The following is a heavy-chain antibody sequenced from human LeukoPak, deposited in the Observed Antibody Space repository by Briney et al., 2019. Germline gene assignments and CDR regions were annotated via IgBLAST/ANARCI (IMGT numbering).Heavy chain of an antibody. CDR3: ARDSHPYSSSSGCDY. J-gene: IGHJ4*02. CDR1: GFTFSSYS. CDR2: ISSSSYI. V-gene: IGHV3-21*01. D-gene: IGHD6-6*01. Sequence: GGSVRLSCAASGFTFSSYSMSWVRQAPGKGLEWVSSISSSSYIYYADSVKGRFTISRDNAKNSLYLQMNSLRAEDTAVYYCARDSHPYSSSSGCDYWGQGTLVTVSS.